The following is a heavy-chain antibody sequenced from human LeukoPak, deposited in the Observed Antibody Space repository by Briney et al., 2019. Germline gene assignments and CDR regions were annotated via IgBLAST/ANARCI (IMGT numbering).Heavy chain of an antibody. J-gene: IGHJ4*02. CDR1: GGSFSVYY. CDR3: ARDPTTVTTIFDS. Sequence: SETLSLTCAVYGGSFSVYYWSWVRQPPGKGLEWIGEINHVGNPNYNPSLKSRVTISIDTSKNQVSLILSSVTAADTAVYYCARDPTTVTTIFDSWGQGTLVTVSS. D-gene: IGHD4-17*01. CDR2: INHVGNP. V-gene: IGHV4-34*01.